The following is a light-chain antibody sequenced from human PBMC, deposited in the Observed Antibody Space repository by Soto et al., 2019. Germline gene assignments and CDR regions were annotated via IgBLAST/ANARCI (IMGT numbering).Light chain of an antibody. CDR2: AAS. J-gene: IGKJ1*01. V-gene: IGKV1-12*01. Sequence: DLQMTQSPSSVSASVGDSVTITCRASQDISSWLAWYQQKPGKGPKLLIYAASSLQSGVPSRFSGSGSGTDFTLTISSLQPEDFATYYCQQANNFPLTFGQGTKVEIK. CDR3: QQANNFPLT. CDR1: QDISSW.